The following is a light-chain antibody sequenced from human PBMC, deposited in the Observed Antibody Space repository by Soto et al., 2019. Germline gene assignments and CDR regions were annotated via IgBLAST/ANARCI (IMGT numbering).Light chain of an antibody. V-gene: IGKV3-11*01. Sequence: EIGLTQSPATLSLSPGDRATLSCRASQSVSRYLAWYQQKPGQAPRLLIHDISTRATGVPDTFSGSGSGTEFTLTISSLEPEDSAMYYCQQRFSWPPTFGGGTHVEIK. J-gene: IGKJ4*01. CDR2: DIS. CDR3: QQRFSWPPT. CDR1: QSVSRY.